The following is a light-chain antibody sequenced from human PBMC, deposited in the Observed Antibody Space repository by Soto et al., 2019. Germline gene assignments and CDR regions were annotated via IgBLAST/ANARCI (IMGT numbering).Light chain of an antibody. CDR1: QSVSSY. Sequence: EIVLTQSPATLSLSPGERATLSCRASQSVSSYLAWYQQKPGQAPRLLIYDASNRATGIPARFSGSGSGTDFTLTISSLEPEDFAFYYCQQRSNSPLTFGGGTKLEIK. J-gene: IGKJ4*01. CDR2: DAS. CDR3: QQRSNSPLT. V-gene: IGKV3-11*01.